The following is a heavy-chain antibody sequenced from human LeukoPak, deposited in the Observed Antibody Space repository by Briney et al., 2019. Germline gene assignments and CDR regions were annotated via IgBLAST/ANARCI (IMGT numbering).Heavy chain of an antibody. CDR2: ISASGGST. D-gene: IGHD2-2*01. Sequence: PGGSLRLSCAASGFTFSSYAMSWVRQAPGKGLEWVSAISASGGSTHYADSVKGRFTISRDISKNTLYVQMNNLRADEPAVNYCAKEGIDTSFFDPWGQGTLVTVPA. CDR3: AKEGIDTSFFDP. CDR1: GFTFSSYA. V-gene: IGHV3-23*01. J-gene: IGHJ5*02.